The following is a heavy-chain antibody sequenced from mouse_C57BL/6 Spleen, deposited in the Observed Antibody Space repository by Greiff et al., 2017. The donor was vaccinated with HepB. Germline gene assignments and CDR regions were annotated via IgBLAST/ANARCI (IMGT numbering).Heavy chain of an antibody. CDR3: ARGGTYAMYY. CDR2: INPNNGGT. CDR1: GYTFTDYN. Sequence: EVQLQQSGPELVKPGASVKIPCKASGYTFTDYNMDWVKQSHGKSLEWIGDINPNNGGTIYHQKFKGKATLTVDKSSSTAYMELRSLTSEDTAVYYCARGGTYAMYYWGQGTSVTVSA. V-gene: IGHV1-18*01. J-gene: IGHJ4*01. D-gene: IGHD3-3*01.